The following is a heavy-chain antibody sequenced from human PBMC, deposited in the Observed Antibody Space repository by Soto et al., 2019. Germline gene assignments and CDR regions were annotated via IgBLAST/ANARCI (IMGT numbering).Heavy chain of an antibody. Sequence: SETLSLTFAVSGGSISSSNWWSWFRQPPRKGLERIGEIYHSGITNYNPSLKSRVTISVDKSRNQCALKLSSVTASDTAVYYCARGPGVGNYYCGMDGWGQGTT. CDR1: GGSISSSNW. J-gene: IGHJ6*02. CDR2: IYHSGIT. CDR3: ARGPGVGNYYCGMDG. D-gene: IGHD7-27*01. V-gene: IGHV4-4*02.